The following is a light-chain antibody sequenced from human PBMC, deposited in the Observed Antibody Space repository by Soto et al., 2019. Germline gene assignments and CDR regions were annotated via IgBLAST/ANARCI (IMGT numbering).Light chain of an antibody. CDR3: GSYTSTSTLV. CDR1: SSDVGGYNH. V-gene: IGLV2-14*01. J-gene: IGLJ1*01. Sequence: QSALTQPASVSGSPGQSITISCTGTSSDVGGYNHVSWYQQHPGKAPKLMIYDVTNRPSGVSNRFSGSKSGNTASLTISGLQAEDEADYYCGSYTSTSTLVFGTGTKLTVL. CDR2: DVT.